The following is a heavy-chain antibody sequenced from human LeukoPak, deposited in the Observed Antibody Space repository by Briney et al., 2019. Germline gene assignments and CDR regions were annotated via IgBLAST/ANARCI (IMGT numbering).Heavy chain of an antibody. CDR1: GFMFSKYA. V-gene: IGHV3-23*01. CDR3: ARDQRGMDSSGWYEDAFDI. J-gene: IGHJ3*02. D-gene: IGHD6-19*01. Sequence: GGSLRLSCAASGFMFSKYAMSWVRQAPRKGLEWVSAVSASADSTYYADSVKGRFTISRDNAKNSLYLQMNSLRAEDTAVYYCARDQRGMDSSGWYEDAFDIWGQGTMVTVSS. CDR2: VSASADST.